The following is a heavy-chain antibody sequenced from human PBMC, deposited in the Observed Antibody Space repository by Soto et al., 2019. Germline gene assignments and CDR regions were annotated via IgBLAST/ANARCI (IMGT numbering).Heavy chain of an antibody. CDR1: GGSINSGGYY. CDR2: IYYSGNT. J-gene: IGHJ3*02. CDR3: ARENNGAGAFDI. D-gene: IGHD1-20*01. V-gene: IGHV4-31*03. Sequence: SDTLSLTCTVSGGSINSGGYYWSWIRQHPGKGLEWIGYIYYSGNTYYNPSLKSRVTISVDTSKNQFSLKLSSVTAADTAVYYCARENNGAGAFDIWGQGTMVT.